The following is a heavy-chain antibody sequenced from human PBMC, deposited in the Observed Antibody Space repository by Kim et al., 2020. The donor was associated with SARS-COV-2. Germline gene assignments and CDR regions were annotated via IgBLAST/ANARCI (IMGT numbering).Heavy chain of an antibody. CDR2: T. V-gene: IGHV4-30-2*04. D-gene: IGHD4-17*01. Sequence: TYYTPSLKSRVTISEDTAKNQFALKLSSVTAADTDVYYCARCPDYRFDPWGQGTLVTVSS. CDR3: ARCPDYRFDP. J-gene: IGHJ5*02.